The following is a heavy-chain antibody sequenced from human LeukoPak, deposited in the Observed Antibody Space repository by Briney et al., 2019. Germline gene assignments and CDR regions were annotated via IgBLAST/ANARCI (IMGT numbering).Heavy chain of an antibody. J-gene: IGHJ4*02. D-gene: IGHD6-19*01. Sequence: GGSLRLSCAAPGFMFHDYAIHWVRQAPGKGLEWVSLISGDGGSTFYADSVKGRFTISRDNSKNSLYLKMNSLRSDDTALYYCARESESSGWYDYWGQGTLVTVSS. CDR1: GFMFHDYA. CDR2: ISGDGGST. CDR3: ARESESSGWYDY. V-gene: IGHV3-43*02.